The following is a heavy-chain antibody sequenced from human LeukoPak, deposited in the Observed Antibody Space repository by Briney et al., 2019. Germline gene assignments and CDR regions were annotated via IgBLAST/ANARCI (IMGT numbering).Heavy chain of an antibody. V-gene: IGHV3-9*01. D-gene: IGHD6-19*01. CDR1: GFTFDEYA. CDR3: AKVRGTYSSGFFFDY. Sequence: GGSLRLSCVASGFTFDEYAMRWVRQPPGKGLEWLSIISWNSGYIGYADSVKGRFTISRDNAKNSLYLQMNSLRAEDTAFYYCAKVRGTYSSGFFFDYWGQGALVTVSS. CDR2: ISWNSGYI. J-gene: IGHJ4*02.